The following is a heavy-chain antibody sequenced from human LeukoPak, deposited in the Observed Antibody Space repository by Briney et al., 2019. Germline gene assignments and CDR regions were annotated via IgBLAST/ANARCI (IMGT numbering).Heavy chain of an antibody. J-gene: IGHJ3*02. Sequence: PPGGSLRLSCAASGFTFSSYWMHWVRQAPGKGLVWVSRINSDGSSTSYADSVKGRFTISRDNAKNTLYLQMNSLRAEDTAVYYCARDGVRRWELLLNAFDIWGQGTMVTVSS. CDR2: INSDGSST. CDR1: GFTFSSYW. D-gene: IGHD1-26*01. CDR3: ARDGVRRWELLLNAFDI. V-gene: IGHV3-74*01.